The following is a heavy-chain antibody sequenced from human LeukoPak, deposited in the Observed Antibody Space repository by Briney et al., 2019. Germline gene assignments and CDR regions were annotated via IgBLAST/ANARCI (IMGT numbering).Heavy chain of an antibody. CDR1: GFTFSDYY. CDR2: ISSSGNSI. J-gene: IGHJ4*02. CDR3: ARDQVSVAGTGIDY. D-gene: IGHD6-13*01. V-gene: IGHV3-11*04. Sequence: PGGSLRLSCAASGFTFSDYYMSWIPQAPGKGLEWVSYISSSGNSISYADPVRGRFTISRDNAKNSLYLQMNSLRAEDTAVYYCARDQVSVAGTGIDYWGQGTLVTVSS.